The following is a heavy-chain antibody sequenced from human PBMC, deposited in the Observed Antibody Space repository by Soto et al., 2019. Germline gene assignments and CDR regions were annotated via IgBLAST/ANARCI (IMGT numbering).Heavy chain of an antibody. CDR3: AKDRPTSQVLRFLEWPKSRPLDP. Sequence: GGSLRLSCAASGFTFSSYAMSWVRQAPGKGLEWVSAISGSGGSTYYADSVKGRFTISRDNSKNTLYLQMNSLRAEDTAVYYCAKDRPTSQVLRFLEWPKSRPLDPWGQGTLVTVSS. CDR1: GFTFSSYA. V-gene: IGHV3-23*01. CDR2: ISGSGGST. D-gene: IGHD3-3*01. J-gene: IGHJ5*02.